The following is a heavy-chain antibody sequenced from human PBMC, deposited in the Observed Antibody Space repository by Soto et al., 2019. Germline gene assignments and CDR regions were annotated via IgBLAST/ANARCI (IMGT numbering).Heavy chain of an antibody. CDR1: GGSISSGGYS. CDR2: IYHSGST. D-gene: IGHD6-6*01. V-gene: IGHV4-30-2*01. Sequence: PSETLSLTCAVSGGSISSGGYSWSWIRQPPGKGLEWIGYIYHSGSTYYNPSLKSRVTISVDRSKNQFSLKLSSVTAADTAVYYCAREGYSSSSGSRGNWLDPWGQGTRVTVSS. CDR3: AREGYSSSSGSRGNWLDP. J-gene: IGHJ5*02.